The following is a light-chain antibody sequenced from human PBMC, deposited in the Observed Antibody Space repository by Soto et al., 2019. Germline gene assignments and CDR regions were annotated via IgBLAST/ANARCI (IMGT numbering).Light chain of an antibody. CDR1: QSISSY. Sequence: DIQMTQSPSSLSASVGDRVTITCRASQSISSYLDWYQQKPGKAPKLLIYAASRLQSGVPSRFSGSGSGTDFTLTISSLQPEDFAIYYCQQSYSTPITFGQGTRLEIK. CDR2: AAS. V-gene: IGKV1-39*01. J-gene: IGKJ5*01. CDR3: QQSYSTPIT.